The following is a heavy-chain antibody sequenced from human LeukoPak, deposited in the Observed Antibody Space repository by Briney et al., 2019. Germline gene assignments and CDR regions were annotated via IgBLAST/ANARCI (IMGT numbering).Heavy chain of an antibody. CDR2: LSGSAGGT. D-gene: IGHD3-16*02. Sequence: GGSLRLSCGVPGITLSNYGTSWVRQAPGKGLQWVAGLSGSAGGTNYADSVKGRFTISRDNSKNTLFLQMDRLRAEDTAVYFCAKRGVVVRVFLVGFHKEAYYFDSWGQGAQVTVSS. CDR1: GITLSNYG. V-gene: IGHV3-23*01. CDR3: AKRGVVVRVFLVGFHKEAYYFDS. J-gene: IGHJ4*02.